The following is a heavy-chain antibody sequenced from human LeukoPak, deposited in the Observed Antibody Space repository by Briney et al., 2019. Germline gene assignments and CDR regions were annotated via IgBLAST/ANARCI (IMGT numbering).Heavy chain of an antibody. D-gene: IGHD4-17*01. V-gene: IGHV1-69*13. Sequence: ASVKVSCKASGGTFSSYAISWVRQAPGQGREWMGGIIPIFGSANYAQKFQGRVTITADESTSTAYMELSSLRSEDTAVYYCARDLTTFSNNDSWGQGTPVTVSS. CDR2: IIPIFGSA. J-gene: IGHJ5*01. CDR3: ARDLTTFSNNDS. CDR1: GGTFSSYA.